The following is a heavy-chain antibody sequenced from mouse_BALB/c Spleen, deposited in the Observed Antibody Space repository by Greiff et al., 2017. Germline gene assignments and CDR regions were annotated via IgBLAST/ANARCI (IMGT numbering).Heavy chain of an antibody. J-gene: IGHJ3*01. CDR1: GFSLTSYG. CDR2: IWAGGST. CDR3: AREGGKKGLVAWFAY. Sequence: VQLKESGPGLVAPSQSLSITCTVSGFSLTSYGVHWVRQPPGKGLEWLGVIWAGGSTNYNSALMSRLSISKDNSKSQVFLKMNSLQTDDTAMYYCAREGGKKGLVAWFAYWGQGTLVTVSA. V-gene: IGHV2-9*02. D-gene: IGHD1-1*02.